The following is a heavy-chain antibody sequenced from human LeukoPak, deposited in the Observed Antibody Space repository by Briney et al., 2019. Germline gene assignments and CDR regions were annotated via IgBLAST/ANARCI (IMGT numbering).Heavy chain of an antibody. CDR3: ARNSAYYYDSSGYPFDY. D-gene: IGHD3-22*01. V-gene: IGHV1-18*01. J-gene: IGHJ4*02. CDR2: ISAYNCNT. Sequence: GASVKVSCKASGYTFTSYGISWVRQAPGQGLEWMGWISAYNCNTNYAQKLQGRVTMTTDTSTSTAYMELRSLRSDDTAVYYCARNSAYYYDSSGYPFDYWGQGTLVTVSS. CDR1: GYTFTSYG.